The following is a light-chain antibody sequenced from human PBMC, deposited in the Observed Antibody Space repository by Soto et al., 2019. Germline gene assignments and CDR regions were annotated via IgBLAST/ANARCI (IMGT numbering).Light chain of an antibody. CDR3: QLYDTSLYT. J-gene: IGKJ2*01. CDR1: QSVSSNY. CDR2: GAS. V-gene: IGKV3-20*01. Sequence: EIVLTQSPGTLSLSPGERATLSCRASQSVSSNYLAWYQQKPGQAPRLLIYGASTRATGIPDRFSGSGSGKDFTPTISRLEPEDLAVYYCQLYDTSLYTFGQGTNVDIK.